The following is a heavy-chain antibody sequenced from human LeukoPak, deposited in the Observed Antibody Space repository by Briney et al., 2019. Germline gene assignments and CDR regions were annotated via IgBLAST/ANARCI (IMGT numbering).Heavy chain of an antibody. CDR2: ISAYNGNT. Sequence: ASVKVSCKASGYTFTSYGISWVRQAPGQGLEWMGWISAYNGNTNYAQKLQGRVTMTTDTSTSTAYMELRSLRSDDTAVHYCARVATVTTNYYYYGMDVWGQGTTVTVSS. CDR3: ARVATVTTNYYYYGMDV. D-gene: IGHD4-17*01. V-gene: IGHV1-18*01. CDR1: GYTFTSYG. J-gene: IGHJ6*02.